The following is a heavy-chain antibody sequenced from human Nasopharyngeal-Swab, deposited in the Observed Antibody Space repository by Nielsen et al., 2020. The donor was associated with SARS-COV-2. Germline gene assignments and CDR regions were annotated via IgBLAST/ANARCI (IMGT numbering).Heavy chain of an antibody. Sequence: SLKLSCASSGFIFDDYAMHWVRQAPGTCLEWVSGISWNSGRTGHADSVKGRFTISRDNAKNSLYLQMNSLRTQDTALYYCAKDWGSGTYRYSYMDVWGKGTTVTVSS. J-gene: IGHJ6*03. V-gene: IGHV3-9*01. CDR3: AKDWGSGTYRYSYMDV. CDR2: ISWNSGRT. CDR1: GFIFDDYA. D-gene: IGHD1-26*01.